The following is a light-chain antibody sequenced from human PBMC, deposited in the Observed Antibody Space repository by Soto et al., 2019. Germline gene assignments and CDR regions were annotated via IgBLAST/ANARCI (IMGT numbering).Light chain of an antibody. CDR1: QSIRTW. J-gene: IGKJ1*01. Sequence: DIQMTQSPSTLSASVGDRVIITCRASQSIRTWLAWYQQKPGKAPKLLIYKASSLESGVPSRFSGSGSGTEFTLTISSLQPDDFATYYCQQYETRVTFGQGTKVEIK. CDR2: KAS. V-gene: IGKV1-5*03. CDR3: QQYETRVT.